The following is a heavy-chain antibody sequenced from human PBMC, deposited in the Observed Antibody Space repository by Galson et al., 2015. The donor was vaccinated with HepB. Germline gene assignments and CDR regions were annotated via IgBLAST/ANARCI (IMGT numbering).Heavy chain of an antibody. CDR2: ISSSSSYI. V-gene: IGHV3-21*01. CDR1: GFTLSSYS. Sequence: SLRLSCAASGFTLSSYSMNWVRQAPGKGLEWVSSISSSSSYIYYADSVKGRFTISRDNAKNSLYLQMNSLRAEDTAVYYCARGGVDCSSTSCYGGYWGQGTLVTVSS. J-gene: IGHJ4*02. CDR3: ARGGVDCSSTSCYGGY. D-gene: IGHD2-2*01.